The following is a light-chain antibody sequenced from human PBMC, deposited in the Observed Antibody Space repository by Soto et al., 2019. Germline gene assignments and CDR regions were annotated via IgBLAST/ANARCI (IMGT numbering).Light chain of an antibody. J-gene: IGLJ3*02. V-gene: IGLV2-14*01. CDR1: SKDVGGYDF. Sequence: QSALTQPASVSGSPGQSITISCTGTSKDVGGYDFVPWFQQFPGKAPKVVIYDVVHRPSGLSNRFSGSKSGNTASLTISGLQPDDEADYYCGSYTASGSFVFGGGTKLTVL. CDR3: GSYTASGSFV. CDR2: DVV.